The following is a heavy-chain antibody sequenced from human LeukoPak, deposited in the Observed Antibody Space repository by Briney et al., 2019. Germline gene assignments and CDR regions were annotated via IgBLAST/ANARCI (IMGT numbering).Heavy chain of an antibody. CDR2: INPNNGGT. Sequence: AASVKVSCKASGYIFTDYYIHWVRQAPGQGLEWMGWINPNNGGTNSAQKFQGRVTMTRDTSSSTAYMELSRLRSDDTAVYYCAGGISTRHFYYGMDVWGQGTTVTVSS. V-gene: IGHV1-2*02. J-gene: IGHJ6*02. CDR3: AGGISTRHFYYGMDV. CDR1: GYIFTDYY.